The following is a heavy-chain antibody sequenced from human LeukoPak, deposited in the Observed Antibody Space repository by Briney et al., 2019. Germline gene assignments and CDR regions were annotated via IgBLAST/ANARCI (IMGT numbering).Heavy chain of an antibody. V-gene: IGHV4-59*11. Sequence: SETLSLTCTVSGASISSHYWSWIQQPPGKGLEWIGYISYSGTTKYNASLKSRVTISADTSKSHFSLNLSSVTAADTAVYYCARELELCSEGSFDYWGQGTLVTVSS. CDR3: ARELELCSEGSFDY. CDR2: ISYSGTT. CDR1: GASISSHY. D-gene: IGHD3-10*02. J-gene: IGHJ4*02.